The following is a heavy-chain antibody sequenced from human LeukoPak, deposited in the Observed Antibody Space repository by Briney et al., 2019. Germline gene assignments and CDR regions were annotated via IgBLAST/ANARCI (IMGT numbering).Heavy chain of an antibody. CDR2: IYYSGST. Sequence: RPSETLSLTCTVSGGSISSSSYYWGWIRQPPGKGLEWIGRIYYSGSTDYNPSLKSRVTISVDTSKNQFSLKVSSVTAADTAVYYCAGRGAPVAGASSFDFWGQGTLVTVSS. V-gene: IGHV4-39*01. CDR1: GGSISSSSYY. J-gene: IGHJ4*02. D-gene: IGHD6-19*01. CDR3: AGRGAPVAGASSFDF.